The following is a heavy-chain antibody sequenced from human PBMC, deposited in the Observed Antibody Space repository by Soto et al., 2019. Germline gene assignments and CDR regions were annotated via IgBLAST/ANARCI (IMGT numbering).Heavy chain of an antibody. CDR2: ISYDGSNK. CDR1: GFTFSSYA. Sequence: GGSLRLSCAASGFTFSSYAMHWVRQAPGKGLEWVAVISYDGSNKYYADSVKGRFTISRDNSKNTLYLQMNSLRAEDTAVYYCARAATMPNFGNYYYYYGMDVWGQGTTVTVSS. J-gene: IGHJ6*02. V-gene: IGHV3-30-3*01. CDR3: ARAATMPNFGNYYYYYGMDV. D-gene: IGHD5-12*01.